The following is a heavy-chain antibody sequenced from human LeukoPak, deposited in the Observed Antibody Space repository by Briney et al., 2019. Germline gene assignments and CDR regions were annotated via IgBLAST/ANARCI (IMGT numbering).Heavy chain of an antibody. CDR1: GYSFTAFY. D-gene: IGHD3-10*01. CDR3: ARDGEYGTGSYYRGSFDY. J-gene: IGHJ4*02. CDR2: IHPRSGDT. Sequence: ASVKVSCKASGYSFTAFYIHWVRQAPGQGLEWMGWIHPRSGDTRYAQKFQVRVTMARDTSISTVYMDLSSLGSDDTAVYYCARDGEYGTGSYYRGSFDYWGQGILVTVSS. V-gene: IGHV1-2*02.